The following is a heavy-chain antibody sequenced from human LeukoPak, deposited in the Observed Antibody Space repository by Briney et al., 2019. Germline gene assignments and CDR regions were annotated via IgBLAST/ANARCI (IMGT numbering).Heavy chain of an antibody. CDR3: ARGSAGDPILGFDY. D-gene: IGHD4-17*01. V-gene: IGHV4-31*03. CDR1: GGSISSGGYY. Sequence: PSQTLSLTCTVSGGSISSGGYYWSWIRQHPGKGLEWIGYIYYSGSTYYNPSLKSRVTISVDTSKNQFSLKLSSVTAADTAVYYCARGSAGDPILGFDYWGQGTLVTVSS. CDR2: IYYSGST. J-gene: IGHJ4*02.